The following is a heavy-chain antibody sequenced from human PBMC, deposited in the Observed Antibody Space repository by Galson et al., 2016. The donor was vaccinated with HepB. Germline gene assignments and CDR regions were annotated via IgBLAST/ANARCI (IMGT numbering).Heavy chain of an antibody. Sequence: SLRLSCAASGFSFGDFAMHWVRQASGKGLEWVAAIWYDGSRKGYVDAVKGRFTISRDNSKNMLYLEMNSLRPEDTAVYYCASGGSRGWAYYDDMDVWGRGTTVTVSS. CDR3: ASGGSRGWAYYDDMDV. J-gene: IGHJ6*04. CDR2: IWYDGSRK. D-gene: IGHD6-19*01. V-gene: IGHV3-30-3*01. CDR1: GFSFGDFA.